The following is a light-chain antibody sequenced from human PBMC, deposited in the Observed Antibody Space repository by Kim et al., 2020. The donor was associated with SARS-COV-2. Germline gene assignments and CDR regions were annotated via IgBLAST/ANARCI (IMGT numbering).Light chain of an antibody. CDR2: GAS. V-gene: IGKV3-20*01. Sequence: LSPGERAPLSCRASQSVSTNYLAWYQHKPGQPPRLLIYGASNRASGTSDRFSGSVSGTDFTLTINTLGPEDSAMYYCQQYGSSPRTFGQGTKLEI. J-gene: IGKJ2*01. CDR1: QSVSTNY. CDR3: QQYGSSPRT.